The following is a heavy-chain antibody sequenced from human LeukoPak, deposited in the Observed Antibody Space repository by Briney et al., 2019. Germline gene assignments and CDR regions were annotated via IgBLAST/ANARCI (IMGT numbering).Heavy chain of an antibody. D-gene: IGHD5-24*01. CDR1: GYTFTSCY. CDR3: ARDGVDGYNLWDFDY. Sequence: ASVKVSCKASGYTFTSCYMHWVRQAPGQGLEWMGIINPSGGSTSYAQKFQGRVTMTRDTSTSTVYMELSSLRSEDTAVYYCARDGVDGYNLWDFDYWGQGTLVTVSS. J-gene: IGHJ4*02. CDR2: INPSGGST. V-gene: IGHV1-46*01.